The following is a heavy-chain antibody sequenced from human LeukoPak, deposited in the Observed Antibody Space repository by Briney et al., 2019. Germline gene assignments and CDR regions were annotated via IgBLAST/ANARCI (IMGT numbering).Heavy chain of an antibody. V-gene: IGHV4-59*01. D-gene: IGHD1-26*01. CDR1: GSYISSYY. J-gene: IGHJ4*02. Sequence: SETLSLTCSVSGSYISSYYWSWIRQPPGKGLEWIGYIYYSGSTNYNPSLKSRVTISVDTSKNQFSLKLSSVTAADTAVYYCAAHGGSYLRALDYWGLGTLVTVSS. CDR3: AAHGGSYLRALDY. CDR2: IYYSGST.